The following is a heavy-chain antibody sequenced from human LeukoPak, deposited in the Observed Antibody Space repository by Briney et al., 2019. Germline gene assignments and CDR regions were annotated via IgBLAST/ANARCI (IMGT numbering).Heavy chain of an antibody. CDR2: IWYDGSNK. Sequence: GRSLRLSCAASGFTFCRYGMHWVRQAPGKGLEWVAVIWYDGSNKYYADSVKGRFTISRDNSKNTLYLQMNSLRAEDTAVYYCARDGTDCSGGSCYSAGFDYWGQGTLITVSS. CDR1: GFTFCRYG. J-gene: IGHJ4*02. CDR3: ARDGTDCSGGSCYSAGFDY. V-gene: IGHV3-33*01. D-gene: IGHD2-15*01.